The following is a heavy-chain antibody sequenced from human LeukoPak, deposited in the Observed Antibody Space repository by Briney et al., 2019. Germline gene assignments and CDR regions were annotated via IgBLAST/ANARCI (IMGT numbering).Heavy chain of an antibody. CDR2: IIPIFGTA. D-gene: IGHD6-13*01. CDR1: GGTFSSYA. J-gene: IGHJ4*02. V-gene: IGHV1-69*13. Sequence: GASAKVSCKASGGTFSSYAISWVRQAPGQGLEWMGGIIPIFGTANYAQKFQGRVTITADESTSTAYMELSSLRSEDTAVYYCARDTRNSSSWFYYFDYWGQGTLVTVSS. CDR3: ARDTRNSSSWFYYFDY.